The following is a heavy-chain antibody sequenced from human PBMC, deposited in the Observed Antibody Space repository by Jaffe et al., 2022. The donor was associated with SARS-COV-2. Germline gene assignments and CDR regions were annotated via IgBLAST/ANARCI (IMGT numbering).Heavy chain of an antibody. CDR2: ISSSGGTR. CDR3: ARWIQTWPMG. J-gene: IGHJ4*02. D-gene: IGHD5-18*01. V-gene: IGHV3-48*03. Sequence: EVQLVESGGGLVQPGGSLTLSCTASGFTFSSYEFNWVRQAPGKGLEWVSYISSSGGTRHYADSVKGRFTISRDNARNSVSLQMNSLRAEDTAVYYCARWIQTWPMGGGQGTLVTVSS. CDR1: GFTFSSYE.